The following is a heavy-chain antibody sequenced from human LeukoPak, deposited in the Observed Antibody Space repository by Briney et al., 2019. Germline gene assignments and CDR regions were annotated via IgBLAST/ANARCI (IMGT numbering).Heavy chain of an antibody. D-gene: IGHD6-13*01. Sequence: SETLSLTCTVSGGSISGYYWSWIRRTPGKGLEWIGYIYYSGSTDYNPSLKSRVTISVDTSKNQFSLKLTSVTAADTAVYYCARFSSSTWGFDFWGQGTLVTVSS. CDR2: IYYSGST. CDR3: ARFSSSTWGFDF. V-gene: IGHV4-59*08. CDR1: GGSISGYY. J-gene: IGHJ4*02.